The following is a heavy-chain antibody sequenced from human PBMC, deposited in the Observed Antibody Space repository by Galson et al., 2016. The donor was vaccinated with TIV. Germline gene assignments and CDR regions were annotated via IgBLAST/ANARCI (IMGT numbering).Heavy chain of an antibody. J-gene: IGHJ5*02. CDR1: GGFFSDYY. V-gene: IGHV4-34*01. Sequence: TLSLTCGVSGGFFSDYYWSWIRQSPGKGLEWIGEITHSGSTHCNPSLKTRLTISVDVAKSQFFLELKSVTAADTAVYYCAKEGYSYRLPWGQGILVTVSS. D-gene: IGHD5-18*01. CDR3: AKEGYSYRLP. CDR2: ITHSGST.